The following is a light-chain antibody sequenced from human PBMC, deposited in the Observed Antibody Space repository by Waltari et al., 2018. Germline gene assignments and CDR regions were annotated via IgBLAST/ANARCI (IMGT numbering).Light chain of an antibody. CDR2: STD. Sequence: SSELTQDPAVSVALGQTVRITCQGDSPRTSSADWYQQRPGQAPILVLFSTDDRPSGIPDRFSGSSSRDTASLTITGTQAEDEADYYCASRDPTANAVVFGGGTKLTVL. CDR3: ASRDPTANAVV. CDR1: SPRTSS. J-gene: IGLJ2*01. V-gene: IGLV3-19*01.